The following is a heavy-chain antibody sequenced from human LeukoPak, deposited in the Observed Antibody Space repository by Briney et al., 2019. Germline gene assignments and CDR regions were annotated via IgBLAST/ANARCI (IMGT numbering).Heavy chain of an antibody. D-gene: IGHD6-13*01. Sequence: GGSLRLCCAVSGLTFSSYSMSWVRQAPGEGLYWVSGISASGSGTYYPDSLKGRLTISRDNSKNTLYLQMNNLRVDDTAVYYCAKDAAGPEYWGQGTLVTVST. CDR3: AKDAAGPEY. CDR2: ISASGSGT. J-gene: IGHJ4*02. CDR1: GLTFSSYS. V-gene: IGHV3-23*01.